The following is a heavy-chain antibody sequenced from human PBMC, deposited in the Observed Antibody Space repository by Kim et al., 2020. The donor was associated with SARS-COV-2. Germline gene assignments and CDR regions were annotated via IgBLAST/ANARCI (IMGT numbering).Heavy chain of an antibody. D-gene: IGHD2-2*01. J-gene: IGHJ4*02. CDR1: GGSFSGYY. CDR3: AGVVPAAMFDY. CDR2: INHSGST. V-gene: IGHV4-34*01. Sequence: SETLSLICAVYGGSFSGYYWSWIRQPPGKGLEWIGEINHSGSTNYNPSLKSRVTISVDTSKNQFSLKLSSVTAADTAVYYCAGVVPAAMFDYWGQVTLVTVSS.